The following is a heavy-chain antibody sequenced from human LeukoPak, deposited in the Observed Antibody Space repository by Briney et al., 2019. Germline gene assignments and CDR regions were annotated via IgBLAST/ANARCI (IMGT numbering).Heavy chain of an antibody. CDR1: GGSISTSNYL. CDR2: VYYGGST. J-gene: IGHJ4*02. Sequence: PSETLSLTCSVSGGSISTSNYLWAWIRQPPGTGLEWIGSVYYGGSTQYNPALQSRVTISIDTSKNQFSLKLSSVTAADTAVYYCARHDRYYYDGSGHITLSFFDYWGQGTLVTVSS. V-gene: IGHV4-39*01. D-gene: IGHD3-22*01. CDR3: ARHDRYYYDGSGHITLSFFDY.